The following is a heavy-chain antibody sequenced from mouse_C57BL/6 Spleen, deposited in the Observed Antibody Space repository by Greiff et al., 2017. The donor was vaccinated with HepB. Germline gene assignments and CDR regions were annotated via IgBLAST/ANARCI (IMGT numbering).Heavy chain of an antibody. CDR2: IRLKSDNYAT. J-gene: IGHJ2*01. Sequence: EVKLQESGGGLVQPGGSMKLSCVASGFTFSNYWMNWVRQSPEKGLEWVAQIRLKSDNYATHYAESVKGRFTISRDDSKSSVYLQMNNLRAEDTGIYYCTEGDDDDGGFDDWGKGTTLTVSS. CDR1: GFTFSNYW. D-gene: IGHD2-4*01. CDR3: TEGDDDDGGFDD. V-gene: IGHV6-3*01.